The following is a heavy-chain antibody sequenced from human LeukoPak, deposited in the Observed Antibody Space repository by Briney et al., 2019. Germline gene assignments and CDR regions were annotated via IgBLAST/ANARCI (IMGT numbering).Heavy chain of an antibody. V-gene: IGHV3-48*03. CDR3: ARTYLKYCSGGSCYHERFDY. CDR2: TSSSGSTI. J-gene: IGHJ4*02. Sequence: GGSLRLSCAASGFTFSSYEMNWVRQAPGKGLEWVSYTSSSGSTIYYADSVKGRFTISRDNAKNSLYLQMNSLRAEDTAVYYCARTYLKYCSGGSCYHERFDYWGQGTLVTVSS. D-gene: IGHD2-15*01. CDR1: GFTFSSYE.